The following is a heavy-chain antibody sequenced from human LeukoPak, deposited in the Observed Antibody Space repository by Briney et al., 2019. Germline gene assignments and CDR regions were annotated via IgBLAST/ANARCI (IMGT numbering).Heavy chain of an antibody. J-gene: IGHJ4*02. CDR3: ARKRYDDPYFFDY. CDR2: TYYRSKWYS. D-gene: IGHD3-22*01. Sequence: SQTLSLTCAISGDSVSSNNAAWNWIRQSPSRGLEWLGRTYYRSKWYSKYAPSMKSRITINPDTSKNQFSLQLTSVTAADTAVYYCARKRYDDPYFFDYWGQGTLVTVSS. V-gene: IGHV6-1*01. CDR1: GDSVSSNNAA.